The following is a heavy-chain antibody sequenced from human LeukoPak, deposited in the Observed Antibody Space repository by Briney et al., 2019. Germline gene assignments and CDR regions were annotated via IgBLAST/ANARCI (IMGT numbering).Heavy chain of an antibody. D-gene: IGHD3-22*01. V-gene: IGHV3-21*01. J-gene: IGHJ4*02. CDR3: ANYYYDSSDY. CDR1: GFTFNSYS. Sequence: GGSLRLSCAASGFTFNSYSVNRVRQAPGKGLEWVSSISIISSYIYYADSVKGRFTISRDNAKNSLYLQMNSLRAEDTAVYYCANYYYDSSDYWGQGTLVTVSS. CDR2: ISIISSYI.